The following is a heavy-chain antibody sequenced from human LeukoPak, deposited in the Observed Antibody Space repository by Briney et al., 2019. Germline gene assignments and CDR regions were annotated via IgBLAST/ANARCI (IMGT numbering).Heavy chain of an antibody. D-gene: IGHD3-10*01. CDR1: GFTFSSYA. CDR2: IGGNGGST. J-gene: IGHJ4*02. Sequence: GSLRLSCAASGFTFSSYAMSWVRQAPGKGLEWVSAIGGNGGSTYYAESVKGRFTISRDNSKNTLYLQMGSLRAVDTALYYCAKEQGWFGECSTYWGQGTLVTVSP. CDR3: AKEQGWFGECSTY. V-gene: IGHV3-23*01.